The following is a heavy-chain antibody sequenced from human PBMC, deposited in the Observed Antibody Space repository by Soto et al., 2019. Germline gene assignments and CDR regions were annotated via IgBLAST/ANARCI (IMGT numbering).Heavy chain of an antibody. J-gene: IGHJ6*02. CDR3: ARDCKLQQLGHYYYGMDV. V-gene: IGHV3-23*01. D-gene: IGHD6-13*01. Sequence: HGGSLRLSCTASRFLFSNYAMTWVRKAPGKGLEWVSTVSGSTSSSIYYADSVKGRFTISRDNSKNTLYLQMNSLRAEDTAVYYCARDCKLQQLGHYYYGMDVWGQGTTVTVSS. CDR2: VSGSTSSSI. CDR1: RFLFSNYA.